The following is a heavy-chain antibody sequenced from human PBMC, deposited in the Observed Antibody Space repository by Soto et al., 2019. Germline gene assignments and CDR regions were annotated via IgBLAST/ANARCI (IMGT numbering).Heavy chain of an antibody. Sequence: GGSLRLSCAASGFTVSSNYMSWVRQAPGKGLEWVSVIYSGGSTYYADSVKGRFTISRDSSKNTLYLQMNSLRAEDTAVYYCARDHIVVVVAATPTYYYYGMDVWGQGTTVTVS. D-gene: IGHD2-15*01. CDR1: GFTVSSNY. V-gene: IGHV3-66*01. CDR2: IYSGGST. J-gene: IGHJ6*02. CDR3: ARDHIVVVVAATPTYYYYGMDV.